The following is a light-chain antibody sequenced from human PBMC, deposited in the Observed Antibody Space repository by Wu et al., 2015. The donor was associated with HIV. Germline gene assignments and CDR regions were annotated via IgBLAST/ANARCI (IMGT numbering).Light chain of an antibody. CDR3: QQYDDWPPTT. V-gene: IGKV3-15*01. CDR2: GAS. J-gene: IGKJ1*01. CDR1: QSISSN. Sequence: VVMTQSPATLSVSPGERATLSCRASQSISSNLAWYQQKPGQAPRLLIYGASTRATGIPARFSGSGSGTEFTLTISSLQSEDFAVYYCQQYDDWPPTTFGQGPRWTSN.